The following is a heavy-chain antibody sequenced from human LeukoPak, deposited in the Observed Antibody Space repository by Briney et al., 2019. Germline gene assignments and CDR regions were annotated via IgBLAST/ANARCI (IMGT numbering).Heavy chain of an antibody. D-gene: IGHD3-10*01. V-gene: IGHV4-34*01. Sequence: SETLSLTCAVYGGSFSGYYWSWIRQPPGKGLEWIGEINHSGSTNYNPSLKSRVTISVDTSTNQFSMKLSSVTAADTAVYYCARRGYVVRGVNKYRRPGDYFDYWGQGTLVTVSS. CDR3: ARRGYVVRGVNKYRRPGDYFDY. CDR2: INHSGST. J-gene: IGHJ4*02. CDR1: GGSFSGYY.